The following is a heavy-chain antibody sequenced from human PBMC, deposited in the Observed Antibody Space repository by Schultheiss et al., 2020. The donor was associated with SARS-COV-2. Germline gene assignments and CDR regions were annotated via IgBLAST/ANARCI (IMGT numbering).Heavy chain of an antibody. CDR3: ARDGDGYNFYYYYYYMDV. CDR2: LNWNGVST. D-gene: IGHD5-24*01. CDR1: GFTFSDYY. V-gene: IGHV3-20*04. J-gene: IGHJ6*03. Sequence: GGSLRLSCAASGFTFSDYYMSWIRQAPGKGLEWVSSLNWNGVSTSYGDSMKGRFTISTDNFKTTLYLQMNSLRAEDTAVYFCARDGDGYNFYYYYYYMDVWGKGTTVTVSS.